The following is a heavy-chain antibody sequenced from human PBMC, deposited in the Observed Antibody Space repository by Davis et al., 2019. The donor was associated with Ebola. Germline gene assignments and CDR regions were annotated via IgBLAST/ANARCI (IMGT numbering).Heavy chain of an antibody. CDR2: IYYSGST. J-gene: IGHJ6*04. CDR3: VRVITRTISMDV. D-gene: IGHD3-3*01. V-gene: IGHV4-59*12. Sequence: PSETLSLTCTVSGGSISSYYWSWIRQPPGKGLEWIGYIYYSGSTNYNPSLKSRVTISVDTSKNQFSLKLSSVTAADTAVYYCVRVITRTISMDVWGKGTTVTVSS. CDR1: GGSISSYY.